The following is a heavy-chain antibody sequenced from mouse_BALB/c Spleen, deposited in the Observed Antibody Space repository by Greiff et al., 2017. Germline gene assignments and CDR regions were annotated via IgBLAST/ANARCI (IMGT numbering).Heavy chain of an antibody. CDR1: GYSITSDYA. D-gene: IGHD4-1*01. Sequence: EVHLVESGPGLVKPSQSLSLTCTVTGYSITSDYAWNWIRQFPGNKLEWMGYISYSGSTSYNPSLKSRISITRDTSKNQFFLQLNSVTTEDTATYYCARDWSDVWGAGTTVTVSS. J-gene: IGHJ1*01. V-gene: IGHV3-2*02. CDR2: ISYSGST. CDR3: ARDWSDV.